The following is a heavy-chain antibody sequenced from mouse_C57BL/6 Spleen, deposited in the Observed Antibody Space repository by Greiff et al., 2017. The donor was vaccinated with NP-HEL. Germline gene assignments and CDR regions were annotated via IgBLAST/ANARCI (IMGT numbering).Heavy chain of an antibody. Sequence: EVKLEESGGGLVKPGGSLKLSCAASGFTFSSYAMSWVRQTPEKRLEWVATISDGGSYTYYPDNVKGRFTISRDNAKNNLYLQMSHLKSEDTAMYYCATYYSNYQGFDYWGQGTTLTVSS. J-gene: IGHJ2*01. CDR2: ISDGGSYT. CDR1: GFTFSSYA. V-gene: IGHV5-4*03. D-gene: IGHD2-5*01. CDR3: ATYYSNYQGFDY.